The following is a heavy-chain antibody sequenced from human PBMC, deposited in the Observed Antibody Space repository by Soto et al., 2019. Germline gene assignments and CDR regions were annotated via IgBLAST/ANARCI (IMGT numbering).Heavy chain of an antibody. CDR3: ARGGGRGYSYGYGIRDDAFNI. CDR1: GASFSGYY. V-gene: IGHV4-34*01. J-gene: IGHJ3*02. CDR2: ISHTGST. D-gene: IGHD5-18*01. Sequence: QVQLQQWGAGLLKPSETLSLTCAVYGASFSGYYWSWIRQPPGKGLEWIGEISHTGSTNYNPSLKSRVTISVDTSKNQFSLKLTSVTGADTAIYYCARGGGRGYSYGYGIRDDAFNIWGQGTMVTVSS.